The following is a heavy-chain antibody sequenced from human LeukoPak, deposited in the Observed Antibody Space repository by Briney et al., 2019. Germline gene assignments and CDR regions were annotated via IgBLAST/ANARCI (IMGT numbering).Heavy chain of an antibody. D-gene: IGHD3-22*01. CDR2: ISVNGGTT. Sequence: GSLRLSCAASGFTFSSYAMTWVRQAPGKGLEWVSSISVNGGTTYYADSVKGRFTISRDKTKNTLYLQMNSLRAEDTAVYYCAKSSYYDASGYYREYYFDYWGQGTLVTVSS. CDR3: AKSSYYDASGYYREYYFDY. CDR1: GFTFSSYA. V-gene: IGHV3-23*01. J-gene: IGHJ4*02.